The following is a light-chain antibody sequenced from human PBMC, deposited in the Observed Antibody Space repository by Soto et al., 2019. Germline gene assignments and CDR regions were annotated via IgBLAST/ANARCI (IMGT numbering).Light chain of an antibody. CDR1: SSDVGSYNR. CDR2: EVS. CDR3: HSYTSSSTYV. Sequence: QTVLTQPPSVCGSPGQSVTISCTGTSSDVGSYNRVSWYQQPPGTAPKLMIYEVSNRPSGVPDRFSGSKSGNTASLTISGLQAEDEADYYCHSYTSSSTYVFGTGTKLTVL. J-gene: IGLJ1*01. V-gene: IGLV2-18*02.